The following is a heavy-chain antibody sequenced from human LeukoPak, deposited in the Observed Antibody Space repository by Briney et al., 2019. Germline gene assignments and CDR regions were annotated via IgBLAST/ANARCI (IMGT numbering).Heavy chain of an antibody. CDR1: GGSISSYY. CDR3: AREWDYYDSSGYYYAYYFDY. D-gene: IGHD3-22*01. Sequence: SETLSLTCTVSGGSISSYYWSWIRQPAGKGLEWIGRIYTSGSTNYNPSLKRRVTMSVDTSKNHFSLKLSSVTAADTAVYYCAREWDYYDSSGYYYAYYFDYWGQGTLVTVSS. V-gene: IGHV4-4*07. CDR2: IYTSGST. J-gene: IGHJ4*02.